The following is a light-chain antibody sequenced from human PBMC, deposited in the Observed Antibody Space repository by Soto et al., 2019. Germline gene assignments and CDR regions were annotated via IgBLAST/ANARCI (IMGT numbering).Light chain of an antibody. Sequence: DIVMTQSPDSLAVSLGERATINYKSSQTVLTSSNNKNFLAWYQQKPGQPPKLLIYWASTRESGVPDRFSGSGSGTDFTLTISSLQAEDVAVYYCQQYYRSPLTFGGGTKVEIK. CDR2: WAS. J-gene: IGKJ4*01. CDR3: QQYYRSPLT. CDR1: QTVLTSSNNKNF. V-gene: IGKV4-1*01.